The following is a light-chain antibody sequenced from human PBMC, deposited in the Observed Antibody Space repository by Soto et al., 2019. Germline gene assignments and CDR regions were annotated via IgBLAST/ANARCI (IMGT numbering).Light chain of an antibody. CDR3: QQRSNWPPT. Sequence: EIVWTQSPATLSLSPGERATLSCRASQRVSSYLAWYQQKPGQAPRLLIYDASNRATGIPARFSGSGSGTDFTLTISRLEPEDFAVYYCQQRSNWPPTLGCGTKVEIK. CDR1: QRVSSY. J-gene: IGKJ4*01. V-gene: IGKV3-11*01. CDR2: DAS.